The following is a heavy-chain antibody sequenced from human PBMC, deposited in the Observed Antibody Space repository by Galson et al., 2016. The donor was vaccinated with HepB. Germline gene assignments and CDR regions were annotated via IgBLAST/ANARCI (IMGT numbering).Heavy chain of an antibody. CDR3: AKGSSFDP. CDR2: ITPESTYI. V-gene: IGHV3-21*01. Sequence: SLRLSCAASGITFRKYGMSWVRQAPGKGLEWVSSITPESTYIYYADSVKGRFTISRDDGKNSLSLQMTSLRAEDTAVYYCAKGSSFDPWGQGALVTVSS. J-gene: IGHJ5*02. CDR1: GITFRKYG.